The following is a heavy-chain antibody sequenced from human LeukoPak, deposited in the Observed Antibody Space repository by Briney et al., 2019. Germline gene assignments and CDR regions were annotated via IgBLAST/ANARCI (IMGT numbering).Heavy chain of an antibody. CDR1: GYXFTNYR. J-gene: IGHJ4*02. V-gene: IGHV1-18*01. CDR3: ARDWDPYGDSASCFDY. D-gene: IGHD4-17*01. CDR2: ISTYNGNT. Sequence: ASVKVSCKASGYXFTNYRISWVRQAPGQGLEWMGWISTYNGNTNYAQNLQGRVTMTTDTSTSTAYMELRSLRSDDTAVYYCARDWDPYGDSASCFDYWGQGTLVTVSS.